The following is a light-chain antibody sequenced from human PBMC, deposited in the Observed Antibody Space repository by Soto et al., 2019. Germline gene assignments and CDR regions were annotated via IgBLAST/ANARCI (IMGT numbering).Light chain of an antibody. V-gene: IGLV3-21*02. CDR3: AAWDDSLSGWL. J-gene: IGLJ3*02. Sequence: SYELTQPPSVSVAPGQTATMTCAGNNIGVKNVHWFQQKPGQAPVLVVYDDRDRPSGIPERFSGSKSDTSASLAISGLRSEDEADYYCAAWDDSLSGWLFGGGTKVTVL. CDR1: NIGVKN. CDR2: DDR.